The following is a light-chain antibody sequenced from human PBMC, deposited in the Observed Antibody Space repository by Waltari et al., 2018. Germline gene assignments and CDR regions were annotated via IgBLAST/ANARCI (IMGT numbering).Light chain of an antibody. CDR1: QSISNW. V-gene: IGKV1-5*03. CDR3: QQYNSYSLLT. CDR2: KAS. Sequence: RVTITCRASQSISNWLAWYQQKPGKAPKLLIYKASTLESGVPSRFSGSGSGTEFTLTISSLQPDDFPTYYCQQYNSYSLLTFGGGTKVEIK. J-gene: IGKJ4*01.